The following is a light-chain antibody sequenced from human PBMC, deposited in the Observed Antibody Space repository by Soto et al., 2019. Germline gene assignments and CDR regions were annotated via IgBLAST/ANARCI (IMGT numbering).Light chain of an antibody. V-gene: IGKV1-39*01. CDR1: QSISKY. J-gene: IGKJ2*01. CDR2: AAS. CDR3: QQSYITPPYT. Sequence: DIQMTQSPSSLSASVGDRVTITCRASQSISKYLNWYQQKPGKAPKLLIYAASSLQSGVPSRFSGSGSGTDFTLTISSLQPEDFATYYCQQSYITPPYTFGQGTQLEIK.